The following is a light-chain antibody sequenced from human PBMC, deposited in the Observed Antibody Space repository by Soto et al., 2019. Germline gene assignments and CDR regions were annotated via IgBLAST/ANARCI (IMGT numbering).Light chain of an antibody. CDR3: QQYHFLWT. CDR2: KAS. CDR1: QNIDTG. Sequence: DIPMTQPPSTLSASVGDRVTITCRASQNIDTGLAWYQQKPGKAPKLLIFKASTLKSGVPLRFRGSGSGTEFTLTITGQQPDFFAAYYGQQYHFLWTLGQGTRVEIK. V-gene: IGKV1-5*03. J-gene: IGKJ1*01.